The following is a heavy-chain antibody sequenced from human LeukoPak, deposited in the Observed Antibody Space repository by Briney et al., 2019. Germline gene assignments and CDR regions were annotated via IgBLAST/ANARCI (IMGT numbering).Heavy chain of an antibody. CDR2: INQDGSEK. CDR1: GFTFNNYW. CDR3: ARGTIAVAGIDY. J-gene: IGHJ4*02. D-gene: IGHD6-19*01. Sequence: GGSLRPSCAASGFTFNNYWMSWVRQAPGKGLEWVANINQDGSEKHYVDSVKGRFTISRDNAKNSLYLQMNSLRAEDTAVYYCARGTIAVAGIDYWGQGTLVTVSS. V-gene: IGHV3-7*01.